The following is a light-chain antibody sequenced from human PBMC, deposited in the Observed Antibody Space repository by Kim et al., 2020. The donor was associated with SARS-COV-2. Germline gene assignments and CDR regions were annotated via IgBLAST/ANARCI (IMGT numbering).Light chain of an antibody. Sequence: SYELTQPPSVSVSPGQTASITCSGDKLGDKYACWYQQKPGQSPVLVIYRDNQRPSGIPERFSGSNSGNTATLTISGTQAMDEADYYSQAWDSSTWVFGGG. CDR1: KLGDKY. V-gene: IGLV3-1*01. J-gene: IGLJ3*02. CDR2: RDN. CDR3: QAWDSSTWV.